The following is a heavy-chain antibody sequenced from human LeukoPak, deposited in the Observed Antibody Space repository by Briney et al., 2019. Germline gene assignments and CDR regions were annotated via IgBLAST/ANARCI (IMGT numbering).Heavy chain of an antibody. CDR1: GYTFTGYY. Sequence: ASVKVSCKASGYTFTGYYMHWVRPAPGQGLEWMGWINPNSGGTNYAQKFQGRVTMTRDTSSSTAYMELSRLRSDDTAVYYCARGSGELSPFDYWGQGTLVTVSS. D-gene: IGHD3-10*01. V-gene: IGHV1-2*02. CDR2: INPNSGGT. J-gene: IGHJ4*02. CDR3: ARGSGELSPFDY.